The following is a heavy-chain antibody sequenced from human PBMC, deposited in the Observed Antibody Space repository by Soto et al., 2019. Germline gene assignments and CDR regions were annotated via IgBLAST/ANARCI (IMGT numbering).Heavy chain of an antibody. D-gene: IGHD3-10*01. CDR3: ARAPAYYGSGRFYYYGMDV. CDR1: GGSISSYY. Sequence: QVQLQESGPGLVKPSETLSLTCTVSGGSISSYYWSWIRQPPGKGLEWIGDIYYSGSTNYNPSLKSRVTISVDTSKNQFSLKLSSVTAADTAVYYCARAPAYYGSGRFYYYGMDVWGQGTTVTVSS. J-gene: IGHJ6*02. CDR2: IYYSGST. V-gene: IGHV4-59*01.